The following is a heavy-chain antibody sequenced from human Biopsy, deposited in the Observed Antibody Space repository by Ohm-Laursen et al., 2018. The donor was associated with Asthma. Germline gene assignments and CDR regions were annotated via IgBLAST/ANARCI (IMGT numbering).Heavy chain of an antibody. CDR2: IHYSGST. D-gene: IGHD2-15*01. J-gene: IGHJ4*02. CDR3: AGFCSGGNCPDH. CDR1: GVSIRSYY. V-gene: IGHV4-59*01. Sequence: GTLSLTCTVSGVSIRSYYWTWIRQPPGKGLEWIGNIHYSGSTYSNPSLKSRVTISVDTSKKQISLRLSSVIAADTAVYYCAGFCSGGNCPDHWGQGILVTVSS.